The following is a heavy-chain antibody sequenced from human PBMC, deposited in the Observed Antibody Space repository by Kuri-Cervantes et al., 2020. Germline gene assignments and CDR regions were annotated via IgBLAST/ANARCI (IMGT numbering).Heavy chain of an antibody. CDR1: GGSIGSGGYS. CDR2: IYHSGTT. D-gene: IGHD3-10*01. Sequence: LRLSCAVSGGSIGSGGYSWSWIRQPPGKGLEWIGYIYHSGTTYYNPSLKSRVTISVDTSKNQFSLKLSSVTAADTAVYYCARAGRPLWFGEFWGRPGGKAGYYYGMDVWGQGTTVTVSS. V-gene: IGHV4-30-2*01. CDR3: ARAGRPLWFGEFWGRPGGKAGYYYGMDV. J-gene: IGHJ6*02.